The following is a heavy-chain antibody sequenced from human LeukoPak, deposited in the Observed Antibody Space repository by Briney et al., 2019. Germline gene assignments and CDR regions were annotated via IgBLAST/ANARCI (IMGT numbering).Heavy chain of an antibody. CDR1: GFTFSSYG. V-gene: IGHV3-23*01. J-gene: IGHJ4*02. CDR2: VSGSGGST. Sequence: GGSLRLSCAASGFTFSSYGMSWVRQAPGKGLEWVSAVSGSGGSTYYADSVKGRFTISRDNSKSTLFLQMNSLRAEDTAVYYCAKDSHSGTYFDSWGRGTLVTVSS. D-gene: IGHD1-26*01. CDR3: AKDSHSGTYFDS.